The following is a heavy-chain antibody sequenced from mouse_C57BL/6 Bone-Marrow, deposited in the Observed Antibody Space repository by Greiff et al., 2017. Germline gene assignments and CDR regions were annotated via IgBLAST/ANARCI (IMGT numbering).Heavy chain of an antibody. Sequence: EVQLVESGGGLVKPGGSLKLSCAASGFTFSSYAMSWVRQTPEKRLEWVATISDGGSYTYYPDNVKGRFTISRDNAKNNLYLQMSHLKSEDTAMYYCARVGLLLDYWGQGTTLPVSS. D-gene: IGHD1-1*01. CDR1: GFTFSSYA. V-gene: IGHV5-4*01. J-gene: IGHJ2*01. CDR3: ARVGLLLDY. CDR2: ISDGGSYT.